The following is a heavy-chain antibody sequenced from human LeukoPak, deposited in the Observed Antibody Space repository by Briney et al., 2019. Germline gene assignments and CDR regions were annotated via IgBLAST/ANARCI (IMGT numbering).Heavy chain of an antibody. D-gene: IGHD6-6*01. J-gene: IGHJ4*02. CDR2: ISSSASTI. CDR1: GFTFSSYE. CDR3: ARGRDSSSSYPSY. Sequence: PGGSLRLSCAASGFTFSSYEMNWVRQAPGKGLEWVSYISSSASTIYYADSVKGRFTISRDNAKNSLYLQMNSLRAEDTAVYYCARGRDSSSSYPSYWGQGTLVTVSS. V-gene: IGHV3-48*03.